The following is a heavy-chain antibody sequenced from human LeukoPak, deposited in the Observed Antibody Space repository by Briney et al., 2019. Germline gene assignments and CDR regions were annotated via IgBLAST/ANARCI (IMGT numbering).Heavy chain of an antibody. CDR1: GGSFSSYY. J-gene: IGHJ4*02. D-gene: IGHD3-9*01. V-gene: IGHV4-39*07. Sequence: PSETLSLTCAVYGGSFSSYYWGWIRQPPGKGLEWVGSIYYSGSTYYNPSLKSRVTISVDTSKNQFSLKLSSVTAADTAVYYCARVGILTGYPWIDYWGQGTLVTVSS. CDR3: ARVGILTGYPWIDY. CDR2: IYYSGST.